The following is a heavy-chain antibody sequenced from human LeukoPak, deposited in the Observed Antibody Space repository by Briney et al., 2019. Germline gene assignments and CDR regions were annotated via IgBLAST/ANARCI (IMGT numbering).Heavy chain of an antibody. J-gene: IGHJ4*02. Sequence: PSETLSLTCAVYGGSFSGYYWSWIRQPPGKGLEWIGEINHSGSTNYNPSPKSRVTISVDTSKNQFSLKLSSVTAADTAVYYCARVERALVRGFDYWGQGTLVTVSS. CDR2: INHSGST. CDR1: GGSFSGYY. D-gene: IGHD3-10*01. CDR3: ARVERALVRGFDY. V-gene: IGHV4-34*01.